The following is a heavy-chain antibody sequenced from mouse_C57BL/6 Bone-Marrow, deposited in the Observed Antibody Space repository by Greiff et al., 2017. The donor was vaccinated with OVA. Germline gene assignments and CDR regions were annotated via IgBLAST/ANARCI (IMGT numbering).Heavy chain of an antibody. CDR2: ISSDGSN. CDR3: ARGGYPAWFAY. CDR1: GYSITSGYS. Sequence: ESGPGLVKPSQSLSLTCSVTGYSITSGYSWNWIRQFPGNNLEWLGYISSDGSNNYNPSLKNRISITRDTSKNQFFLKLNSVTTEDTATYYCARGGYPAWFAYWGQGTLVTVSA. D-gene: IGHD2-2*01. V-gene: IGHV3-6*01. J-gene: IGHJ3*01.